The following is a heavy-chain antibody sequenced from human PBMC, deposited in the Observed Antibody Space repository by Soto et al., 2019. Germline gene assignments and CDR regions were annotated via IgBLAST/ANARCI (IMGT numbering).Heavy chain of an antibody. CDR2: ISWNSGSI. CDR3: AKEGSQWLYYFYY. D-gene: IGHD6-19*01. CDR1: GFTFDDYA. J-gene: IGHJ4*02. Sequence: EVQLVESGGGLVQPGRSLRLSCAASGFTFDDYAMHWVRQAPGKGLEWVSGISWNSGSIGYADSVKGRFTISRDNAKNSLYLQMNSLRAEDTALYYCAKEGSQWLYYFYYWGQGTLVTVSS. V-gene: IGHV3-9*01.